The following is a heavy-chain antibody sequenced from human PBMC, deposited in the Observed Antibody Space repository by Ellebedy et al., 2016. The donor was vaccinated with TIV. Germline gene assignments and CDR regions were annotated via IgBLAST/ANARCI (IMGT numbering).Heavy chain of an antibody. V-gene: IGHV4-59*01. D-gene: IGHD6-13*01. CDR1: GGSISSYY. Sequence: SETLSLTXTVSGGSISSYYCSWIRQPPGKGLEWIWYIYYSGSTNYNPSLKSRVTISVDTSKNQFSLKLSSVTAADTAVYYCARDRRSYSSSWLPSLDYYYYGMDVWGQGTTVTVSS. J-gene: IGHJ6*02. CDR2: IYYSGST. CDR3: ARDRRSYSSSWLPSLDYYYYGMDV.